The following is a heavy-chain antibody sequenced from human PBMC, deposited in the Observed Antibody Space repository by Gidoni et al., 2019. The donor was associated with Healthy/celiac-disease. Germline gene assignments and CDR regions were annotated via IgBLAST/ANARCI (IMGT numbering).Heavy chain of an antibody. J-gene: IGHJ6*02. CDR2: IYSGGST. CDR1: GFTVSSHY. D-gene: IGHD3-10*01. CDR3: ARVSVIYYYYGMDV. Sequence: QPGGSLRLSCAASGFTVSSHYMSWVRQAPGKGLEWVSVIYSGGSTYYADSVKGRFTISRDNSKNTLYLQMNSLRAEDTAVYYCARVSVIYYYYGMDVWGQGTTVTVSS. V-gene: IGHV3-53*01.